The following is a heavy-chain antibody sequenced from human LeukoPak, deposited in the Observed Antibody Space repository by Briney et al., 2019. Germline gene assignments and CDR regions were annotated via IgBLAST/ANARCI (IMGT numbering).Heavy chain of an antibody. Sequence: ASVKVSCKASGYTFTSYYMHWVRQAPGQGLEWMGIINPSGGSTSYAQKFQGRVTMTRDTSTSTVYMELSSLRSEDTAVYYCARALLDSGSSKPSFDYWGQGTLVTVSS. V-gene: IGHV1-46*01. CDR2: INPSGGST. D-gene: IGHD1-26*01. CDR3: ARALLDSGSSKPSFDY. J-gene: IGHJ4*02. CDR1: GYTFTSYY.